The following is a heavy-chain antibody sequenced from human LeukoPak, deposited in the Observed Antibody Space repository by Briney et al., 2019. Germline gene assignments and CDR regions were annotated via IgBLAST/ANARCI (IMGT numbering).Heavy chain of an antibody. Sequence: ASVKVSCKASGYTFTSYDINWVRQATGQGLEWMGRMNPNSGNTGYAQKFQGRVTMTRNTSISTAYMELSSLRSEDTAVYYCARVRGYYDILTGYYWSYYYYYMDVWGKGTTVTISS. CDR1: GYTFTSYD. CDR2: MNPNSGNT. V-gene: IGHV1-8*01. D-gene: IGHD3-9*01. J-gene: IGHJ6*03. CDR3: ARVRGYYDILTGYYWSYYYYYMDV.